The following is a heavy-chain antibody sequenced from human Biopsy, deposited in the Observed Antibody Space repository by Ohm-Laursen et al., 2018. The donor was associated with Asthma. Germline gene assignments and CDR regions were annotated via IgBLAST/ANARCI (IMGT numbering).Heavy chain of an antibody. CDR2: INSVFGTT. D-gene: IGHD2-2*01. CDR3: ARKAGSCISRTCYSLDF. J-gene: IGHJ4*02. Sequence: GASVKVSCNSLGGTFNTYVIGWVRQAPGQGLGWMGGINSVFGTTTYPQKFQDRVTITADDSTSTVYMESSSLRSEDTAVYYCARKAGSCISRTCYSLDFWGQGTLVTVSS. V-gene: IGHV1-69*13. CDR1: GGTFNTYV.